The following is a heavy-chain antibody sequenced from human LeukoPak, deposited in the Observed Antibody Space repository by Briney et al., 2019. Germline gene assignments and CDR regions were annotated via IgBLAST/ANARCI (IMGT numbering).Heavy chain of an antibody. CDR3: AKDYPVASFWLDL. D-gene: IGHD2-21*01. Sequence: PGGSLRLSCAASGFTFSSYWMSWVRQAPGKGLEWVANIKQDGSEKYYVDSVKGRFTISRDNAKNSLYLQMNSLRAEDTAVYYCAKDYPVASFWLDLWGQGTLVTVSS. CDR2: IKQDGSEK. J-gene: IGHJ5*02. V-gene: IGHV3-7*03. CDR1: GFTFSSYW.